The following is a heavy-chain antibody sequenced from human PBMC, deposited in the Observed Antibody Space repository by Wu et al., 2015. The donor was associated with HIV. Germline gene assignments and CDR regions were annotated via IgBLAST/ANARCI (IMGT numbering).Heavy chain of an antibody. V-gene: IGHV1-24*01. CDR1: GYTLTELS. J-gene: IGHJ5*02. CDR2: FDPEDGET. Sequence: QVQLVQSGPEVKKPGASVKVSCKVSGYTLTELSMHWVRQAPGKGLEWMGGFDPEDGETIYAQKFQGRVTMTEDTSTDTAYMELSSLRSEDTAVYYCATGGELLWFGESSCGGFDPVGPGTLVTVSS. D-gene: IGHD3-10*01. CDR3: ATGGELLWFGESSCGGFDP.